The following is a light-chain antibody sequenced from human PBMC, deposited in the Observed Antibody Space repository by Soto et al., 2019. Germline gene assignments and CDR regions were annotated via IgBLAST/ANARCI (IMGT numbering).Light chain of an antibody. CDR1: SSNVGTYDL. Sequence: QSALTQPASVSASPGQPITISCTGTSSNVGTYDLVSWYQHHPDKAPKLIIYEGTKRPSGISSRFSGSKSGNTASLTISGLQAEDDADYYCCSFAVGAALVFGGGTKLTVL. V-gene: IGLV2-23*01. CDR2: EGT. J-gene: IGLJ2*01. CDR3: CSFAVGAALV.